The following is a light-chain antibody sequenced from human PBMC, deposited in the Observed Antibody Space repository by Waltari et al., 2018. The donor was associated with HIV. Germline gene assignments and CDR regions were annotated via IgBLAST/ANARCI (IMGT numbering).Light chain of an antibody. J-gene: IGKJ4*01. CDR1: HDIKNY. Sequence: DIQLTQSPSSLSASVGDSVTITCQASHDIKNYLNWYQQKSGKPPKLLIYDACNLETGVPLRFNGSGSGTDFTFTITSLQPEDIATYYCQQYDNLPLTFGGGTKVEIK. V-gene: IGKV1-33*01. CDR2: DAC. CDR3: QQYDNLPLT.